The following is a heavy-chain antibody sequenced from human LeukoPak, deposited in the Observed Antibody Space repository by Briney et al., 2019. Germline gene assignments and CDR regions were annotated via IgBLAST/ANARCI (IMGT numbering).Heavy chain of an antibody. V-gene: IGHV4-39*01. CDR1: GGSIRSGSYY. Sequence: SETLSLTCTVSGGSIRSGSYYWGWIRQPPGKGLEWIGSISYSGYTYYNPSLKSRVTMSVDTSKNQFSLKLSSVTAADTAVYYCARSIAVAGTDFDYWGQGTLVTVSS. D-gene: IGHD6-19*01. J-gene: IGHJ4*02. CDR2: ISYSGYT. CDR3: ARSIAVAGTDFDY.